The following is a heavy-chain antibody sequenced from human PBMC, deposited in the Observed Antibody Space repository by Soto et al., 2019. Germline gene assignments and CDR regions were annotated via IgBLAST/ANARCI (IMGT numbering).Heavy chain of an antibody. J-gene: IGHJ5*02. CDR2: MNPGSGST. D-gene: IGHD1-26*01. Sequence: ASVKVSCKASGYTFTNNDVSWVRQATGQGLEWMGWMNPGSGSTAYAQKFKGRVTLTRDTSASTVYMEVSSLTSEDTAMYYCARSSGGNFGIIIEGTNWFAPWGQGTLVTVSS. CDR3: ARSSGGNFGIIIEGTNWFAP. V-gene: IGHV1-8*01. CDR1: GYTFTNND.